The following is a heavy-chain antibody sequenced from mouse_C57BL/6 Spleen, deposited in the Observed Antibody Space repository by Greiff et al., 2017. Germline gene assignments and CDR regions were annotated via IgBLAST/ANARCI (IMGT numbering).Heavy chain of an antibody. CDR1: GFTFSDYY. Sequence: DVHLVESGGGLVQPGGSLKLSCAASGFTFSDYYMYWVRQTPEKRLEWVAYISNGGGSTYYPDTVKGRFTISRDNAKNTLYLQMSRLKSEDTAMYYCARRDYYGSTYAFAYWGQGTLVTVSA. CDR2: ISNGGGST. CDR3: ARRDYYGSTYAFAY. V-gene: IGHV5-12*01. D-gene: IGHD1-1*01. J-gene: IGHJ3*01.